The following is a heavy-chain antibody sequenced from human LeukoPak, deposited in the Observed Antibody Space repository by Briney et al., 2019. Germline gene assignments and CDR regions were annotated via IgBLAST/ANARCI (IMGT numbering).Heavy chain of an antibody. D-gene: IGHD6-13*01. CDR1: GGSISSGNYF. CDR2: IYYSGNT. J-gene: IGHJ3*02. Sequence: PSQTLSLTCTVSGGSISSGNYFWSWIRQHPGKGLEWIGYIYYSGNTYYNPSLESRVTISVDTSKNQFSLKLSSVTAADTAVYYCAREVIAAADTDAFDIWAKGQWSPSLQ. CDR3: AREVIAAADTDAFDI. V-gene: IGHV4-31*03.